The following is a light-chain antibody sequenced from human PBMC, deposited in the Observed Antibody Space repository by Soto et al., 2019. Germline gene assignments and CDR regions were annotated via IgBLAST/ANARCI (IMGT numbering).Light chain of an antibody. Sequence: DIQMTQSPSSVSASVGDRVTITCRASQDISSWLAWYQQKPGKAPKLLIYSASSLQSGVPSRFXXXXXXXXXXXXXXXXXXXDFATXXXXQANSFPITFGQGTRLEIK. V-gene: IGKV1-12*01. J-gene: IGKJ5*01. CDR2: SAS. CDR1: QDISSW. CDR3: XQANSFPIT.